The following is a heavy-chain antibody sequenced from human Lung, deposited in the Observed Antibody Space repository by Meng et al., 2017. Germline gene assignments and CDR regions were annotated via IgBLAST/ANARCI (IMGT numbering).Heavy chain of an antibody. V-gene: IGHV4-4*02. CDR1: GGSITSSTW. J-gene: IGHJ4*02. CDR3: ARFDISSSGRGDY. D-gene: IGHD1-26*01. CDR2: IFHSGST. Sequence: VQLQWWGPGLVKPSGNLSLPCAVSGGSITSSTWWSWVRQTPGKGLEWFGEIFHSGSTNYNPPLESRVTISVDKSKNQFSLKVYSVTAADTATYYCARFDISSSGRGDYWGQGILVTVSS.